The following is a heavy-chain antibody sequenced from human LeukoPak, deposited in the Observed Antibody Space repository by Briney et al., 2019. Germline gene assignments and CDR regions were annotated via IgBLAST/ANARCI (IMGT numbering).Heavy chain of an antibody. J-gene: IGHJ4*02. CDR1: GGSLSSYY. D-gene: IGHD2-15*01. Sequence: SETLSLTCTVSGGSLSSYYWSWIRQPPGKGLEWIGYIYYSGSTNYNPSLKSRVTISVDTSKNQFSLKLSSVTAADTAVYYCARGYCSGGSCYDYWGQGTLVTVSS. V-gene: IGHV4-59*01. CDR3: ARGYCSGGSCYDY. CDR2: IYYSGST.